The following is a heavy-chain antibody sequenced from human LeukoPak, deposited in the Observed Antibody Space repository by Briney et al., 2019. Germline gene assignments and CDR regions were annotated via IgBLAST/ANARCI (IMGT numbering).Heavy chain of an antibody. CDR2: IIPIFGTA. Sequence: GASVKVSCKASGGTFSSYAIGWVRQAPGQGLEWMGGIIPIFGTANYAQKFQGRVTITADKSTSTAYMELSSLRSEDTAVYYCARDRTTGYSSSWYVGWFDPWGQGTLVTVSS. D-gene: IGHD6-13*01. CDR1: GGTFSSYA. CDR3: ARDRTTGYSSSWYVGWFDP. J-gene: IGHJ5*02. V-gene: IGHV1-69*06.